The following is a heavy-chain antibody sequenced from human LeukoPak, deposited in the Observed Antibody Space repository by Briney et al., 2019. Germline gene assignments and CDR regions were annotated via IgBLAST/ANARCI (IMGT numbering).Heavy chain of an antibody. Sequence: GGSLRLSCSGSGITLMSYTIHWVRRAPGKGLEWMTCVLDNTDFPYYADSVEGRFIISRDSSKNVVYLQMNSLRPEDTAIYYCASEPGLSRGPDYAMDVWGQGTTVTVSS. D-gene: IGHD3-16*01. V-gene: IGHV3-30-3*01. CDR1: GITLMSYT. CDR3: ASEPGLSRGPDYAMDV. CDR2: VLDNTDFP. J-gene: IGHJ6*02.